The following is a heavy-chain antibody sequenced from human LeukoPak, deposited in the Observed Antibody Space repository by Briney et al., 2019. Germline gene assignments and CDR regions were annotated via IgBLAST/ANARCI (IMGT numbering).Heavy chain of an antibody. D-gene: IGHD1-26*01. CDR1: GGSISSYY. V-gene: IGHV4-59*01. Sequence: NSSETLSLTCTVSGGSISSYYWSWIRQPPGKGLEWIGYIYYSGSTNYNPSLKSRVTISVDTSKNQFSLKLSSVTAADTAVYYCARDRPGSSPFDYWGQGTLVTVSS. CDR2: IYYSGST. CDR3: ARDRPGSSPFDY. J-gene: IGHJ4*02.